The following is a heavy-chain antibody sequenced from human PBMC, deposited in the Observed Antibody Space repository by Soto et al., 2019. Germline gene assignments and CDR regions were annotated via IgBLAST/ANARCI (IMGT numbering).Heavy chain of an antibody. CDR3: AKDRREGSGGYYYGMDV. V-gene: IGHV3-23*01. CDR1: GFTFSSYA. D-gene: IGHD3-10*01. CDR2: ISGSGGST. Sequence: EVQLLESGGGLVQPGGSLRLSCAASGFTFSSYAMSWVRQAPGKGVEWVSAISGSGGSTYYADSVKGRFTISRDNSKNTLYLQMNSLRAEDTAVYYCAKDRREGSGGYYYGMDVWGQGTTVTVSS. J-gene: IGHJ6*02.